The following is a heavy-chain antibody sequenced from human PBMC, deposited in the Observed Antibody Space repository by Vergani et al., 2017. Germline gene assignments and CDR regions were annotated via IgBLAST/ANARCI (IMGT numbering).Heavy chain of an antibody. Sequence: QVHLVQSGSELKKPGVSVKVSCKASGYTFTSYTMIWVRQASGQGLEWMGWINTNTGNPTYAQGFRGRFVFSLDTSVSTAYLQISSLQAEDTAVYYCARVGVVVTAIPHYYYYGMDVWGQGTTVTVSS. J-gene: IGHJ6*02. CDR3: ARVGVVVTAIPHYYYYGMDV. V-gene: IGHV7-4-1*02. CDR1: GYTFTSYT. CDR2: INTNTGNP. D-gene: IGHD2-21*02.